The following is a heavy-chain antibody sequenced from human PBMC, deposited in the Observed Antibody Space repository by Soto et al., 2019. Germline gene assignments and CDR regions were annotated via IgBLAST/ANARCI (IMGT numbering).Heavy chain of an antibody. Sequence: SETLSLTCTVSGGSISSGGYYWSWIRQHPGKGLEWIGYIYYSGSTYYNPSLKSRVTISVDTSKNQFSLKLSSVTAADTAVYYCARRIAAAGGGAFDIWGQGTMVTVSS. CDR3: ARRIAAAGGGAFDI. CDR1: GGSISSGGYY. D-gene: IGHD6-13*01. CDR2: IYYSGST. V-gene: IGHV4-31*03. J-gene: IGHJ3*02.